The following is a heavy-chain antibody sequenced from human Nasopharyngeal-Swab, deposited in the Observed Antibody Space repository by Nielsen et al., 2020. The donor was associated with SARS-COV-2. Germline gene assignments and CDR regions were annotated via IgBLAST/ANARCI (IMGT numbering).Heavy chain of an antibody. Sequence: ESLKISCATSGFTFSPYTMTLVRPAPGKGLQWISYITSGNSVQYADSVRGRFTISRDNAKNSLYLQMNSLTAEDTAVYYCARERGGGYGDYWGQGTLVTVSS. D-gene: IGHD5-12*01. CDR3: ARERGGGYGDY. J-gene: IGHJ4*02. CDR1: GFTFSPYT. V-gene: IGHV3-48*04. CDR2: ITSGNSV.